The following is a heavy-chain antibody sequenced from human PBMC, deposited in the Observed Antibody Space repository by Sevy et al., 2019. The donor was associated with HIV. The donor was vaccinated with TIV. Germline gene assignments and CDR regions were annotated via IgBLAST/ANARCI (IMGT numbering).Heavy chain of an antibody. V-gene: IGHV4-39*01. CDR2: IYYSGST. CDR1: GGSISSSSYY. D-gene: IGHD3-3*01. J-gene: IGHJ4*02. Sequence: SETLSLTCTVSGGSISSSSYYWGWIRQPPGKGLEWIGSIYYSGSTYYNPSLKSRVTISVDTSKNQFSLKLSSVIAADTAVYYCARLESRITIFGVVKNLGQGTLVTVSS. CDR3: ARLESRITIFGVVKN.